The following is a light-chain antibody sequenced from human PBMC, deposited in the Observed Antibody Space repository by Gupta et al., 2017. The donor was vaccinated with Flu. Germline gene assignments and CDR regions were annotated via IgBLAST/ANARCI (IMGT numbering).Light chain of an antibody. CDR3: VIWHSSAWV. CDR2: YKSDSDK. CDR1: SGINVGASK. V-gene: IGLV5-45*01. Sequence: PLRSGINVGASKIYWYQQKPGSPPQYLLTYKSDSDKQQGSGVPSRFSGSKDASANAGILLISGLQSEDEADYYCVIWHSSAWVFGGGTKLTVL. J-gene: IGLJ2*01.